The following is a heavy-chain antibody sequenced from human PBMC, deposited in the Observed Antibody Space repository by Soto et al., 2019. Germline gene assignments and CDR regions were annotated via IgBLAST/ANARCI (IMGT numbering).Heavy chain of an antibody. D-gene: IGHD6-19*01. CDR1: GFSLSTSGVR. V-gene: IGHV2-5*01. CDR3: AQRHNTAWYDAFDI. J-gene: IGHJ3*02. CDR2: IDWNDDK. Sequence: SGPTLVNRTQTLTLTCTFSGFSLSTSGVRGGLSRQPPGKALEWLALIDWNDDKRYSPSLKSRLTITKDTSKNRVVPTMTNMDPRDTATYYCAQRHNTAWYDAFDIWVRVTVLNVS.